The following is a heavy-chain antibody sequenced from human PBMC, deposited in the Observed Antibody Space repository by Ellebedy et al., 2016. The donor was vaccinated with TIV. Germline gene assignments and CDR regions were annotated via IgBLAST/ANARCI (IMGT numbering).Heavy chain of an antibody. CDR2: ISAYNGNT. CDR3: VRSWYSGSFYFDY. D-gene: IGHD1-26*01. J-gene: IGHJ4*02. CDR1: GYTFKRYG. V-gene: IGHV1-18*01. Sequence: AASVKVSCKASGYTFKRYGITWVRQAPGQGLEWVGWISAYNGNTEYAPKLHGRVTMTTDISTSTAYMDLTSLTSDDPAVYYCVRSWYSGSFYFDYWGQGTLVTVSS.